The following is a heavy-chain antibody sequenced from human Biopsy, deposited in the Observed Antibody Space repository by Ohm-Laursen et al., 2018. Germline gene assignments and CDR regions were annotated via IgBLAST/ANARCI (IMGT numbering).Heavy chain of an antibody. J-gene: IGHJ2*01. CDR1: GFTFTSYA. V-gene: IGHV3-30*03. CDR2: ISYDGSGE. D-gene: IGHD4-11*01. CDR3: ARDGKRWDYSTYFSWHFDL. Sequence: SLRLSCTASGFTFTSYAMHWVRKAPGKGLEWVAVISYDGSGEYYADSLQGRFIISRDNLKNTVDLQMNSLRAEDTAVYFCARDGKRWDYSTYFSWHFDLWGRGTLVTVSS.